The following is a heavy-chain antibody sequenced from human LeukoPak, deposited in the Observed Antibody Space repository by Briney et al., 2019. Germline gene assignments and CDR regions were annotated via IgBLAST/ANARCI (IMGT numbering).Heavy chain of an antibody. CDR3: ARGGNHGAGTYYYYYYYMDV. D-gene: IGHD6-19*01. J-gene: IGHJ6*03. V-gene: IGHV3-11*01. CDR1: GFTFSDYY. CDR2: ISSSGSTI. Sequence: GGSLRLSCAASGFTFSDYYMSWIRQAPGKGLEWVSYISSSGSTIYYADSVKGRFTISRDNAKNSLYLQMNSLRAEDTAVYYCARGGNHGAGTYYYYYYYMDVWGKGTTVTISS.